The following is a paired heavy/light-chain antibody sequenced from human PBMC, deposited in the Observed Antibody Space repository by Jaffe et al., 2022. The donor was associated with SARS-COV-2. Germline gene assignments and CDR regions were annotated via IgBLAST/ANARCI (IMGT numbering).Heavy chain of an antibody. D-gene: IGHD3-10*01. Sequence: QVQLVQSGAEVKKPGASVKVSCKASGYTFTSYDINWVRQATGQGLEWMGWMNPNSGNTGYAQKFQGRVTMTRNTSISTAYMELSSLRSEDTAVYYCARGYTELLWFGELFLEYYYMDVWGKGTTVTVSS. J-gene: IGHJ6*03. CDR1: GYTFTSYD. CDR2: MNPNSGNT. CDR3: ARGYTELLWFGELFLEYYYMDV. V-gene: IGHV1-8*01.
Light chain of an antibody. J-gene: IGKJ3*01. V-gene: IGKV1-39*01. CDR3: QQSYSTLQT. CDR1: QSISSY. Sequence: DIQMTQSPSSLSASVGDRVTITCRASQSISSYLNWYQQKPGKAPKLLIYAASSLQSGVPSRFSGSGSGTDFTLTISSLQPEDFATYYCQQSYSTLQTFGPGTKVDIK. CDR2: AAS.